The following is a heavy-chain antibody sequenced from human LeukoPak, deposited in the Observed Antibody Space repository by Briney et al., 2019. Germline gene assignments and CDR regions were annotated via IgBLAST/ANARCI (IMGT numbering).Heavy chain of an antibody. CDR2: IYYSGST. CDR3: ARVPYSDRAPASYYYYYGMDV. J-gene: IGHJ6*02. CDR1: GGSISSSSYY. D-gene: IGHD3-22*01. V-gene: IGHV4-39*07. Sequence: KPSETLSLTCTVSGGSISSSSYYWGWIRQPPGKGLEWIGSIYYSGSTYYNPSLKSRVTISVDTSKNQFSLKLSSVTAADTAVYYCARVPYSDRAPASYYYYYGMDVWGQGTTVTVSS.